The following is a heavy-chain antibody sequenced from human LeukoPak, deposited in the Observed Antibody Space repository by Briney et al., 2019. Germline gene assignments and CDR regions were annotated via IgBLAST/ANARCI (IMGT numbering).Heavy chain of an antibody. D-gene: IGHD6-13*01. CDR1: GGTFSSYA. CDR3: ARDPPQQLVDVGDY. J-gene: IGHJ4*02. CDR2: IIPIFGTA. Sequence: GASVKVSCKASGGTFSSYAISWVRQAPGQGLEWMGRIIPIFGTANYAQKFQGRVTITADKSTRTAYMELSSLRSEDTAVYYCARDPPQQLVDVGDYWGQGTLVTVSS. V-gene: IGHV1-69*06.